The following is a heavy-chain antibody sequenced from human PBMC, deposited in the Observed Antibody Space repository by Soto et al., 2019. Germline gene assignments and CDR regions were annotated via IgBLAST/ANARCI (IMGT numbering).Heavy chain of an antibody. CDR2: IYYSGST. J-gene: IGHJ5*02. V-gene: IGHV4-30-4*01. CDR3: ARTGIFGVVQKVVPPNWFDP. Sequence: NPSETLSLTCTVSGGSISSGDYYWSWIRQPPGKGLEWIGYIYYSGSTYYNPSLKSRVTISVDTSKNQFSLKLSSVTAADTAVYYCARTGIFGVVQKVVPPNWFDPWGQGTLVTVSS. D-gene: IGHD3-3*01. CDR1: GGSISSGDYY.